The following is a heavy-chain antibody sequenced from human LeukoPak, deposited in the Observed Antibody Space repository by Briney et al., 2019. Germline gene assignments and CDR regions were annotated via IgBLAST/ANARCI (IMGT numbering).Heavy chain of an antibody. CDR1: SYSISSGYY. V-gene: IGHV4-38-2*02. J-gene: IGHJ4*02. CDR2: IYHSGST. D-gene: IGHD3-10*01. Sequence: SETLSLTCTVSSYSISSGYYWGWIRQPPGKGLEWIGSIYHSGSTYYNPSLKSRVTISVDTSKNQFSLKLSSVTAADTAVYYCARDALWFGELLYTVDYWGQGTLVTVSS. CDR3: ARDALWFGELLYTVDY.